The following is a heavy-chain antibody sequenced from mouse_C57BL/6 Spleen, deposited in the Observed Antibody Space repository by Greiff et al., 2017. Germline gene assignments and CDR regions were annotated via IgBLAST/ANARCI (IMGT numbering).Heavy chain of an antibody. CDR1: GYAFSSSW. V-gene: IGHV1-82*01. Sequence: VQLQQSGPELVKPGASVKISCKASGYAFSSSWMNWVKQRPGKGLEWIGRIYPGDGDTNYNGKFKGKATMTADKSSSTAYMQLSSLTSEDSAVYFCEEGGVDYWGQGTTLTVSA. CDR2: IYPGDGDT. CDR3: EEGGVDY. J-gene: IGHJ2*01.